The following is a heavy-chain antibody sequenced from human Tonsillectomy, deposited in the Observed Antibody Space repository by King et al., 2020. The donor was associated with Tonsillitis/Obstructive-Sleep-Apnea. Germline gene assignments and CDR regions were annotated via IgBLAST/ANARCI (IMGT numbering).Heavy chain of an antibody. J-gene: IGHJ6*02. CDR1: GFTFSSYA. Sequence: VQLVESGGGLVQPGGSLRLSCAASGFTFSSYAMSWVRQAPGKGLEWVSAISGSGGSTYYAESVKGRFTISRDNSKNKLYLQMNSLRAEDTAVYYCAPLPWYYYDSSGYYQNYGMDVWGQGTTVTVSS. D-gene: IGHD3-22*01. V-gene: IGHV3-23*04. CDR3: APLPWYYYDSSGYYQNYGMDV. CDR2: ISGSGGST.